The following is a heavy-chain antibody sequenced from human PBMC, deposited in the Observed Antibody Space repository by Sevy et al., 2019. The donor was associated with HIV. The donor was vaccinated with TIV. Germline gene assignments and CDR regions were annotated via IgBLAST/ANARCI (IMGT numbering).Heavy chain of an antibody. CDR1: AYSVSSAYS. D-gene: IGHD2-21*02. V-gene: IGHV4-38-2*01. CDR3: GGLGRLLYISGDVFEI. CDR2: IYQSGNT. Sequence: SETLSLTCAVSAYSVSSAYSWGWIRQPPGKGLEWIGNIYQSGNTYYNPSLKSRVTISVDTSNNQFSLRLTSVTAADPAGYFWGGLGRLLYISGDVFEIWGQGTMVTVSS. J-gene: IGHJ3*02.